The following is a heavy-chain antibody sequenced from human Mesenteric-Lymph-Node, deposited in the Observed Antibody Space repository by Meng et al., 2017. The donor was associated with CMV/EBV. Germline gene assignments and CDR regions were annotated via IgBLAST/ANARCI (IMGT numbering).Heavy chain of an antibody. CDR1: GFTFSSSW. CDR2: IKTDGSEK. Sequence: GESLKISCAASGFTFSSSWMTWIRQAPGKGLEWVAEIKTDGSEKYHVDSVKGRFTISRDNAKNTLYLQMNSLRAEDTAVYYCAKVSSGWYGDAFDIWGQGTMVTVSS. J-gene: IGHJ3*02. V-gene: IGHV3-7*01. D-gene: IGHD6-19*01. CDR3: AKVSSGWYGDAFDI.